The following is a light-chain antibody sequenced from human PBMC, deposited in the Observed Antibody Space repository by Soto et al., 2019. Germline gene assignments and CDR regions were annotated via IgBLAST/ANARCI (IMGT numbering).Light chain of an antibody. CDR1: SGSIANNY. J-gene: IGLJ1*01. Sequence: NFMLTQPHSVSESPGKTLSISCTRSSGSIANNYVQWYQQRPGSAPTTVIYENNQRLSGVPDRFSGSTDGSSNSASLTISGLQTEDEADYYCSSYTNINTRACVFGTGTKLTVL. CDR2: ENN. CDR3: SSYTNINTRACV. V-gene: IGLV6-57*04.